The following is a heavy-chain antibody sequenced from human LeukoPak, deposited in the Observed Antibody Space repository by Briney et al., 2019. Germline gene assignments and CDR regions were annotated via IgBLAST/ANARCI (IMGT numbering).Heavy chain of an antibody. CDR3: AKSGAAGGDY. D-gene: IGHD6-13*01. CDR2: ISGSGGST. J-gene: IGHJ4*02. V-gene: IGHV3-23*01. Sequence: PGGSLRLSCAASGFTFDDYGMSWVRQAPGKGLEWVSGISGSGGSTYYADSVKGRFIISRDNSKNTLYLQMNSLRAEDTAVYYCAKSGAAGGDYWGQGTLVTVSS. CDR1: GFTFDDYG.